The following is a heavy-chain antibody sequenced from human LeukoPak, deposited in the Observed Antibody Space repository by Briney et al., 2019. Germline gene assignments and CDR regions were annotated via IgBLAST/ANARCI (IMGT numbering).Heavy chain of an antibody. J-gene: IGHJ3*02. CDR1: GFTFSNVW. CDR2: IKSKTDGGTT. CDR3: TTAVIRGLNAFDI. Sequence: GGSLRLSCAASGFTFSNVWMNWVRQAPGKGLEWVGRIKSKTDGGTTNYAAPVNGRFTISRDDSKNTLYLQMNSLKTEDTAMYYCTTAVIRGLNAFDIWGQGTMVTVSS. D-gene: IGHD3-10*01. V-gene: IGHV3-15*01.